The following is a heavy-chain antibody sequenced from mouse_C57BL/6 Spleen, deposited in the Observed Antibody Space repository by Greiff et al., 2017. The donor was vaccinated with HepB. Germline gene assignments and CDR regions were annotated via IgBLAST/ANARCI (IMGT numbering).Heavy chain of an antibody. J-gene: IGHJ4*01. CDR1: GFNIKDYY. V-gene: IGHV14-2*01. CDR2: IDPEDGET. D-gene: IGHD2-13*01. Sequence: EVQLQQSGAELVKPGASVKLSCTASGFNIKDYYMHWVKQRTEQGLEGIGRIDPEDGETKYAPKFQGKSTITADTSSNTAYLQLSSLTSEDTAVYYCARSSDGDYLHYYAMDYWGKGTSVTVAS. CDR3: ARSSDGDYLHYYAMDY.